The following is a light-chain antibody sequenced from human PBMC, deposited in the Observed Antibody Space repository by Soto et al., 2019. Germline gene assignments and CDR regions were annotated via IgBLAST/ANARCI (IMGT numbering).Light chain of an antibody. V-gene: IGKV3-20*01. CDR3: QQYGSAPER. CDR1: QSVRNNY. J-gene: IGKJ1*01. Sequence: EIVLTQSPGTLSLSPGERATLSCRASQSVRNNYVAWYQQKPGQAPRLLIYAASSRATGIPDRISGSGSGTDFTITISRVEAEDFAVYYCQQYGSAPERFGQGTKVEL. CDR2: AAS.